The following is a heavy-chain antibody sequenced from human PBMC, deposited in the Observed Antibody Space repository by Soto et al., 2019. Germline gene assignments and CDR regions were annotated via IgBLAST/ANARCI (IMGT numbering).Heavy chain of an antibody. CDR1: GFPFSNAW. D-gene: IGHD2-15*01. V-gene: IGHV3-15*07. Sequence: EVQLVESGGGLVEPGGSLRLSCSGSGFPFSNAWINWVRHVPGKGLEWVGRIKSRALGGTTDFAAHIRGRFAITRDVSRNVAYMQMNSLHTEDTAIYYCTTDSYSSMVVVRFDFWGHGSLVTVSS. CDR2: IKSRALGGTT. CDR3: TTDSYSSMVVVRFDF. J-gene: IGHJ4*01.